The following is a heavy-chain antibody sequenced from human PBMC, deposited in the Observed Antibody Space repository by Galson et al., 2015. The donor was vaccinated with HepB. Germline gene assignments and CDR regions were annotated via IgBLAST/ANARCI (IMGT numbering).Heavy chain of an antibody. CDR2: INPNSGAT. D-gene: IGHD3-22*01. J-gene: IGHJ4*02. Sequence: SVKVSCKASGSTFTDYYMHWVRQAPGQGLEWMGRINPNSGATNYAQKFLGRVTVTRDTSISTAYMDLSGLRSDDMVLYYCVRGWGNSGYNRLDYWGQGTLVTVSS. V-gene: IGHV1-2*05. CDR1: GSTFTDYY. CDR3: VRGWGNSGYNRLDY.